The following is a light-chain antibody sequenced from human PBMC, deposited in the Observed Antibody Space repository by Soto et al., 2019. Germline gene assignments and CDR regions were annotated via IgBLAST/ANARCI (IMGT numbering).Light chain of an antibody. Sequence: QSVLTQPASVSGSPGQSITISCTGTSSDVGGYNYVSWYQQYPGEAPKLMIYDVTHRPSGVSNRFSGSKSGNTASLTISGLQAEDEADYYCSSYTSSSTYVFGTGTKLTVL. V-gene: IGLV2-14*03. CDR1: SSDVGGYNY. CDR2: DVT. CDR3: SSYTSSSTYV. J-gene: IGLJ1*01.